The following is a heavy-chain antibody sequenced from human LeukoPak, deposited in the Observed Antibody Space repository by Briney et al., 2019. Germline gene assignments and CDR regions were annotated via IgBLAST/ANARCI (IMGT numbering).Heavy chain of an antibody. V-gene: IGHV3-48*03. CDR3: ARGSYTGFDLYFDS. J-gene: IGHJ4*02. Sequence: GGSLRLSCAASGFTFSTYEINWVRQAPGKGLEWVSYMSKDGRTIYYADSVKGRFTISRDNTRNSLFLQLNSLRADDTGFYYCARGSYTGFDLYFDSWGQGTLVTISS. D-gene: IGHD5-12*01. CDR2: MSKDGRTI. CDR1: GFTFSTYE.